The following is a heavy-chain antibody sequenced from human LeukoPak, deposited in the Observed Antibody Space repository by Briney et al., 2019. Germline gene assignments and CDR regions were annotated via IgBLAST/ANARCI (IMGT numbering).Heavy chain of an antibody. CDR1: GFTFSSYG. Sequence: PGRSLRLSCAASGFTFSSYGMHWVRQAPGKGLEWVAAISYDGSNKYYADSVKGRFTISRDNSKNTLYLQMNSLRAEDTAVYYCAKDWGGMTTVTLGYYFDYWGQGTLVTVSS. V-gene: IGHV3-30*18. D-gene: IGHD4-17*01. J-gene: IGHJ4*02. CDR3: AKDWGGMTTVTLGYYFDY. CDR2: ISYDGSNK.